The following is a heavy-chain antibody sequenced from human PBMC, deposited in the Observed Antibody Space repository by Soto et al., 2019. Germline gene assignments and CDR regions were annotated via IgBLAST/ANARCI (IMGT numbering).Heavy chain of an antibody. CDR3: ARGPYSRVRGVIISTNYYNYYGMDV. J-gene: IGHJ6*02. CDR1: GGSLRKSA. CDR2: IIPIFGTA. D-gene: IGHD3-10*01. V-gene: IGHV1-69*13. Sequence: GAAAAVSFPASGGSLRKSANILLRQAPGQGLEWLGAIIPIFGTANYAQKFQGRVTITADESTSTAYMELSSLRSEDTAVYYCARGPYSRVRGVIISTNYYNYYGMDVWGQGSTVTGSS.